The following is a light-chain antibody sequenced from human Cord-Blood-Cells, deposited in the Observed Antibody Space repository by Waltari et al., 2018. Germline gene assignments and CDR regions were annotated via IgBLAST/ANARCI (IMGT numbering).Light chain of an antibody. CDR3: QQSNSTPYT. J-gene: IGKJ2*01. Sequence: DIQMTQSPSSLSASVRARVTITCRASQSLSSYLNWYQQKPGKAPKLLIYAASSLQSGVPSRFSGSGSGTDFTLTISSLQPEDFAAYYCQQSNSTPYTFGQGTKLEIK. V-gene: IGKV1-39*01. CDR2: AAS. CDR1: QSLSSY.